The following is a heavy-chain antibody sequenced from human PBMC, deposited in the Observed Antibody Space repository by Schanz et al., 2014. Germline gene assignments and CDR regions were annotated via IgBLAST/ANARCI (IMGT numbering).Heavy chain of an antibody. Sequence: EVHLLESGGGLVQPGGSLRLSCAASGFTFFGSFAMSWVRQAPGKGLEWVSLVSASGGGPFYADSVKGRFTISRDNSRNTVYLQMSSLRAEDTAVYYCVKDDRGDVVVVAANYWGQGAQVIVSS. CDR2: VSASGGGP. V-gene: IGHV3-23*01. J-gene: IGHJ4*02. CDR3: VKDDRGDVVVVAANY. CDR1: GFTFFGSFA. D-gene: IGHD2-15*01.